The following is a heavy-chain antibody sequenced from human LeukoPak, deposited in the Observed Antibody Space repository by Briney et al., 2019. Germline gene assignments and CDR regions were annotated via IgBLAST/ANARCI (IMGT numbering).Heavy chain of an antibody. Sequence: PSQTLSLTCTVSGGSISSGSYYWSWIRQPAGKGLEWIGRIYTSGSTNYNPSLKSRVTISVDTSKNQFSLKLSSVPAADTAVYYCARVTGESAGYYYYYMDVWGKGTTVTVSS. CDR1: GGSISSGSYY. J-gene: IGHJ6*03. D-gene: IGHD3-10*01. CDR3: ARVTGESAGYYYYYMDV. V-gene: IGHV4-61*02. CDR2: IYTSGST.